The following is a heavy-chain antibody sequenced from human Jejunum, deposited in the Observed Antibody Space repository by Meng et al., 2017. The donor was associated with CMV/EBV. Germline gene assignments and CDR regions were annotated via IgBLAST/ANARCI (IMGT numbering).Heavy chain of an antibody. J-gene: IGHJ4*02. CDR3: ARGDIIGSSGARFDY. CDR1: GASFSSGHYY. V-gene: IGHV4-61*02. D-gene: IGHD1-20*01. CDR2: IYTSGST. Sequence: QVQLQESGPGLVKPSQTLSLTCTVTGASFSSGHYYWTWIRQPAGKGLEWIGRIYTSGSTNYNPTLKSRVIISVDTSKNQFSLTLSSVTAADTAVYYCARGDIIGSSGARFDYWGQGTLVTVSS.